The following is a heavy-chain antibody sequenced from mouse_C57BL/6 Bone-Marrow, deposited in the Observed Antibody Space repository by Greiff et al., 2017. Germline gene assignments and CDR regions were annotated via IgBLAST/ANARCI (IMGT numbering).Heavy chain of an antibody. J-gene: IGHJ2*01. CDR3: AIRLYYFDY. CDR1: GYTFTGYW. CDR2: ILPGSGST. Sequence: QVQLQQPGAELMKPGASVKFSCKATGYTFTGYWIEWVKQRPGHGLEWIGEILPGSGSTNYNEKFKGQATLTANKSSSTAYMELRSLTSEDSAVYFCAIRLYYFDYWGQGTTLTVSS. D-gene: IGHD1-1*01. V-gene: IGHV1-9*01.